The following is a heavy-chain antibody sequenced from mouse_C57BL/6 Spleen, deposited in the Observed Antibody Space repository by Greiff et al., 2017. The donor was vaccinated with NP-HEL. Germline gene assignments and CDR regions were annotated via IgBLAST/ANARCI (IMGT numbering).Heavy chain of an antibody. J-gene: IGHJ2*01. Sequence: VQLQQSGAELARPGASVKMSCKASGYTFTSYTMHWVKQRPGQGLEWIGYINPSSGYTKYNQKFKDKATLTADKSSSTAYMQLSSLTSEDSAVYYCARSYYGTSYGDYFDYWGQGTTLTVSS. V-gene: IGHV1-4*01. CDR3: ARSYYGTSYGDYFDY. CDR2: INPSSGYT. D-gene: IGHD1-1*01. CDR1: GYTFTSYT.